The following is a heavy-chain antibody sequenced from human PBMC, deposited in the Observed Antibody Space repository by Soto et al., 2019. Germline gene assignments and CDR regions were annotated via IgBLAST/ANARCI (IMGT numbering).Heavy chain of an antibody. D-gene: IGHD6-19*01. J-gene: IGHJ6*02. CDR3: ARTPRAVAGTAGMDV. Sequence: QVQLQQWGAGLLKSSETLSLTCAVYGGSLSDYYWSWIRQPPGKGLEWIGEINHSRSTNYNPSLKSRATISVDTSKNQFSLKVSSVTAADTAVYYCARTPRAVAGTAGMDVWGQGTTVTVSS. CDR1: GGSLSDYY. CDR2: INHSRST. V-gene: IGHV4-34*01.